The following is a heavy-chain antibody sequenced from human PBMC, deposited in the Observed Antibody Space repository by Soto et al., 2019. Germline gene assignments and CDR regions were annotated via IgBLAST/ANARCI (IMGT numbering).Heavy chain of an antibody. V-gene: IGHV4-34*01. D-gene: IGHD3-10*01. Sequence: WIGQPPGKGLEWIGEINHSGSTNYNPSLKSRVTISVDTSKNQFSLKLSSVTAADTAVYYCARYIPPGDYFDYWGQGTLVTVSS. J-gene: IGHJ4*02. CDR2: INHSGST. CDR3: ARYIPPGDYFDY.